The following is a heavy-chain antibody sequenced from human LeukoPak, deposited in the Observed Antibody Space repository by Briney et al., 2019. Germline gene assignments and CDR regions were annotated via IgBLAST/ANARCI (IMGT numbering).Heavy chain of an antibody. J-gene: IGHJ4*02. Sequence: ASVKVSCKASGYTFTNYYIHWVRQAPGQGLEWMGVINPSGGSTNYAQKFQGRVTMTRDTSTSTVYMELSSLRYEDTAVYYCARANSSGGTDGYFDYWGQGTLVTVSS. D-gene: IGHD6-19*01. CDR3: ARANSSGGTDGYFDY. CDR1: GYTFTNYY. V-gene: IGHV1-46*01. CDR2: INPSGGST.